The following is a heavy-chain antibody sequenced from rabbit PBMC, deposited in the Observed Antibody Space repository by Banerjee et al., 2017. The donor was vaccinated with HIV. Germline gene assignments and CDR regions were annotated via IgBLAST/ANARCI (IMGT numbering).Heavy chain of an antibody. CDR3: ARDDGGVVGYDWDL. CDR2: IYAGSSGST. CDR1: GIDFSSSYW. J-gene: IGHJ4*01. D-gene: IGHD6-1*01. V-gene: IGHV1S45*01. Sequence: QQQLEESGGGLVKPGGTLTLTCKASGIDFSSSYWICWVRQAPGKGLEWIACIYAGSSGSTQYASWAKGRFTISKISSTTVTLQMTSLTAADTATYFCARDDGGVVGYDWDLWGQGTLVTVS.